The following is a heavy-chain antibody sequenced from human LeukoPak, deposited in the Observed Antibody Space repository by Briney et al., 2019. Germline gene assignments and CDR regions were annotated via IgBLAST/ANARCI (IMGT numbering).Heavy chain of an antibody. D-gene: IGHD5-12*01. CDR3: ARQGRLRSYYYYYMDV. CDR1: GYSFTSYW. CDR2: IYPGDSDT. Sequence: GESLKISCKGSGYSFTSYWIGWVRQMPGKGLEGMGIIYPGDSDTRYSPSFQGQVTISADKSISTAYLQWSSLKASDTAMYYCARQGRLRSYYYYYMDVWGKGTTVTVSS. V-gene: IGHV5-51*01. J-gene: IGHJ6*03.